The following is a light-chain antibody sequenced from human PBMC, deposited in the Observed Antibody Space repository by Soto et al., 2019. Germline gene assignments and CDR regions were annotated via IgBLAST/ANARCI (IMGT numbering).Light chain of an antibody. J-gene: IGKJ4*01. Sequence: EIVMTQTPLSLSVTPGQSASISCRSSQTLLHSNGKSYLYWYLQKAGQAPQLLIYEVSKRFSGVPVRFSGGGAGTEFTLKISRVEAEDFGVYYCLQSLHFPLTFGGGTKVEIK. CDR1: QTLLHSNGKSY. CDR3: LQSLHFPLT. V-gene: IGKV2D-29*01. CDR2: EVS.